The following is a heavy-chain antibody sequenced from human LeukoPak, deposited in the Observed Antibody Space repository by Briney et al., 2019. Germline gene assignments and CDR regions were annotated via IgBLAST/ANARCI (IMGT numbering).Heavy chain of an antibody. CDR1: GFTFSSYA. CDR3: ARGQDSSGWYKGPSTDAFDI. V-gene: IGHV3-23*01. J-gene: IGHJ3*02. CDR2: IEVGGAIT. Sequence: GGSLRLSCAASGFTFSSYAMTWVRRAPGKGLEWVSTIEVGGAITHYAASVKGRFTISRDTSKKILYLQMDSLRAEDTAVYYCARGQDSSGWYKGPSTDAFDIWSQGTMVTVSS. D-gene: IGHD6-19*01.